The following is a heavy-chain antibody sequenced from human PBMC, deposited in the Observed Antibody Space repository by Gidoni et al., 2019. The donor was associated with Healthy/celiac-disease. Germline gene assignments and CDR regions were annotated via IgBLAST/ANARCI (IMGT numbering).Heavy chain of an antibody. Sequence: QVQLQESGPGLVKPSQTLSLTCTVSGGSISSGGYYWSWIRQHPGKGLEWIGYIYSSGSTYYNPSLKSRVTISVDTSKNQFSLKLSSVTAADTAVYYCARDGVTAPESYYYGMDVWGQGTTVTVSS. CDR2: IYSSGST. CDR1: GGSISSGGYY. D-gene: IGHD3-16*01. CDR3: ARDGVTAPESYYYGMDV. J-gene: IGHJ6*02. V-gene: IGHV4-31*03.